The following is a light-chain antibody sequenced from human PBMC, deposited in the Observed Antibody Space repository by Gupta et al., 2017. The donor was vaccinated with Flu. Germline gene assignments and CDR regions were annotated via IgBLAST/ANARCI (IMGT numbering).Light chain of an antibody. CDR1: QSVSSN. V-gene: IGKV3-15*01. Sequence: EIVMTQSPATPSVSAGERATLSCRASQSVSSNLAWYQQKPGQAPRLLIYVASTRATGIPARFSGSGSGTEFTLTISSLQSEDVAVYYCQQYNNWPPKFTFGPGTKVDIK. CDR2: VAS. J-gene: IGKJ3*01. CDR3: QQYNNWPPKFT.